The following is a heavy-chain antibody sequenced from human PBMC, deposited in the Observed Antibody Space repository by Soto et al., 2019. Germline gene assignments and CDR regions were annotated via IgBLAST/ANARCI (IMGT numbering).Heavy chain of an antibody. CDR2: IKQDGSEK. Sequence: XGSLRLSCSASGFTLSSYWMSWVRQAPGKGLEWVANIKQDGSEKYYVDSVKGRFTISRDNAKNSLYLQMNSLRAEDTAVYYCARVKTAAYYYYYYGMDVWGQGPTVTAP. D-gene: IGHD6-25*01. V-gene: IGHV3-7*03. CDR3: ARVKTAAYYYYYYGMDV. J-gene: IGHJ6*02. CDR1: GFTLSSYW.